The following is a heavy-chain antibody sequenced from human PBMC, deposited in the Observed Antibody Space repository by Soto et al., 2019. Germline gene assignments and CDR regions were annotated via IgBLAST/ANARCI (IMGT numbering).Heavy chain of an antibody. Sequence: QVQLVESGGGVVHPGRSLRLSCEVSGFTFSRHHMHWVRQAPGNGLEWVAVIWHDGSNKYYADSVKCRFTISRDNSMNTLYLQMNTLRAEDTAMYYCARDREDDDRDCYYYMDVWGKGTTVTVS. CDR2: IWHDGSNK. J-gene: IGHJ6*03. CDR1: GFTFSRHH. D-gene: IGHD1-26*01. CDR3: ARDREDDDRDCYYYMDV. V-gene: IGHV3-33*01.